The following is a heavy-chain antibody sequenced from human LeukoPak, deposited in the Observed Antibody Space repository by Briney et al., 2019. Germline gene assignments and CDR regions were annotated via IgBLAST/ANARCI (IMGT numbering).Heavy chain of an antibody. V-gene: IGHV3-23*01. CDR3: AKDHYYDSSGYWRRPFDY. D-gene: IGHD3-22*01. Sequence: GGSLRLSCAASGFTFSSYAMSWVRQAPGKGLEWVSAISGSGGSTYYADSVKGRFTISRDNSKNTLYLQMNSLRAEDTAVYYCAKDHYYDSSGYWRRPFDYRGQGTLVTVSS. J-gene: IGHJ4*02. CDR2: ISGSGGST. CDR1: GFTFSSYA.